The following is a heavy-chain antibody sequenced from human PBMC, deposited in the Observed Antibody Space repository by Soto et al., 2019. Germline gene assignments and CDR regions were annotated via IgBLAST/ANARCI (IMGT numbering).Heavy chain of an antibody. CDR3: ATVPERLWFGGKQTHAFDI. CDR1: GWSFIGYY. V-gene: IGHV4-34*01. CDR2: INHSGST. D-gene: IGHD3-10*01. J-gene: IGHJ3*02. Sequence: SAALSLTCAFYGWSFIGYYWTWIRQPPGTGLEWIGEINHSGSTNYNPSLKSRVTISVDKSKNQFSLKLSSVTAADTAVYYCATVPERLWFGGKQTHAFDIWGQGTMVT.